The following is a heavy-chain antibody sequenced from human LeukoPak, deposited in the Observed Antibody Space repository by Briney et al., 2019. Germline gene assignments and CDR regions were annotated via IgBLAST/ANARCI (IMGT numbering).Heavy chain of an antibody. CDR3: ARHLVIAVAGKLLYYYYMDV. CDR2: INHSGST. CDR1: GGSFSGYY. J-gene: IGHJ6*03. V-gene: IGHV4-34*01. Sequence: SETLSLTCAVYGGSFSGYYWSWIRQPPGKGLEWIGEINHSGSTNYNPSLKSRVTISVDTSKNQFSLKLSSVTAADTAVYYCARHLVIAVAGKLLYYYYMDVWGKGTTVTISS. D-gene: IGHD6-19*01.